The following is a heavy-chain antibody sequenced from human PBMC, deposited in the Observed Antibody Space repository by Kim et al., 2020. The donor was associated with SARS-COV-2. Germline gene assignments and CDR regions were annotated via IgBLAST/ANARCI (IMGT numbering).Heavy chain of an antibody. J-gene: IGHJ4*02. CDR1: GYSFTSYW. Sequence: GESLKISCKGSGYSFTSYWIGWVRQMPGKGLEWMGIIYPGDSDTRYSPPFQGQVTISADKSISTAYLQWSSLKASDTAVYYCARQTYYYGSGSYYRWFDYWGQGTLVTVSS. D-gene: IGHD3-10*01. V-gene: IGHV5-51*01. CDR2: IYPGDSDT. CDR3: ARQTYYYGSGSYYRWFDY.